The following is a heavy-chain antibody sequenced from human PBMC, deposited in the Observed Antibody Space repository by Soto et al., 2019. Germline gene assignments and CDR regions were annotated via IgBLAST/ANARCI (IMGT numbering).Heavy chain of an antibody. D-gene: IGHD2-21*02. CDR3: ASLGVGDWANYYYYYGMDV. J-gene: IGHJ6*02. Sequence: EVQLLESGGGFVQPGGSLRLSCAATGFTFSVYAMTWVRQAPGKGLEWVSAVTANGGSTYSAASVKGRYTISRDNSKNKLFLQMTSLRAEDTAVYYCASLGVGDWANYYYYYGMDVWGQGTTVTVSS. V-gene: IGHV3-23*01. CDR2: VTANGGST. CDR1: GFTFSVYA.